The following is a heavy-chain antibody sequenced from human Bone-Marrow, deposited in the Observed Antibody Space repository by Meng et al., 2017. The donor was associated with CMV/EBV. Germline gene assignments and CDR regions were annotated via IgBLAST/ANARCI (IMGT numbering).Heavy chain of an antibody. J-gene: IGHJ3*02. D-gene: IGHD2-15*01. CDR1: GFTFSSYA. V-gene: IGHV3-30*09. CDR2: ISYDGSNK. Sequence: GGSLRLSCAASGFTFSSYAMHWVRQAPGKGLEWVAVISYDGSNKYYADSVKGRFAISRDNAKNSLYLQMNSLRAEDTAVYYCARTLRLHDDDGGSQYRAFDIWGQGTTVTVSS. CDR3: ARTLRLHDDDGGSQYRAFDI.